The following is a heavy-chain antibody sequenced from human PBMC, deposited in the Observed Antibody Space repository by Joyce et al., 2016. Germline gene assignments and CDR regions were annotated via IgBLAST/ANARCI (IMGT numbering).Heavy chain of an antibody. J-gene: IGHJ4*02. CDR3: VKPPHLVGLY. Sequence: QVQLVESGGGVVQPGRSLRLSCAASGFTFSSYAMYWVRQAPGKGLEWVALISYDGSNKYYADSVKGRFTISRDNSKNALYLQMNSLRAEDTAVYYCVKPPHLVGLYWGQGTLVTVSS. V-gene: IGHV3-30*04. CDR1: GFTFSSYA. D-gene: IGHD6-6*01. CDR2: ISYDGSNK.